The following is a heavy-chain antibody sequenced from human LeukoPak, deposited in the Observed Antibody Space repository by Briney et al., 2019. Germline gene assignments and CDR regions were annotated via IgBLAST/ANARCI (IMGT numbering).Heavy chain of an antibody. CDR2: ISYDGSNK. Sequence: GGSLRLSCAASGFTFSSYAMHWVRQAPGKGLEWVAVISYDGSNKYYADSVKGRFTISRDNSKNTLYLQMNSLRAEDTAVYYCARDLRIVVVPAAISNVDTAMEYYFDYWGQGTLVTVSS. V-gene: IGHV3-30-3*01. J-gene: IGHJ4*02. D-gene: IGHD2-2*01. CDR3: ARDLRIVVVPAAISNVDTAMEYYFDY. CDR1: GFTFSSYA.